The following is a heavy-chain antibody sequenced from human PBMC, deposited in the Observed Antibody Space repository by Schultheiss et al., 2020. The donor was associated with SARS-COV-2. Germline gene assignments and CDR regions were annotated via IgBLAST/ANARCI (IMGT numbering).Heavy chain of an antibody. V-gene: IGHV3-21*01. CDR3: ARDADYGDPIYYFDY. J-gene: IGHJ4*02. D-gene: IGHD4-17*01. CDR2: ISSSSSYI. Sequence: GGSLRLSCAASGFTFSSYAMSWVRQAPGKGLEWVSSISSSSSYIYYADSVKGRFTISRDNAKNSLYLQMNSLRAEDTAVYYCARDADYGDPIYYFDYWGQGTLVTVSS. CDR1: GFTFSSYA.